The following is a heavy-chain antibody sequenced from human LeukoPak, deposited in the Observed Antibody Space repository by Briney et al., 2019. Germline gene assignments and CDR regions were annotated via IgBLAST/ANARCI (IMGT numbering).Heavy chain of an antibody. D-gene: IGHD4-23*01. CDR3: ARDLRAIVVTAGPDY. J-gene: IGHJ4*02. CDR2: ISEDAGSNK. Sequence: ERSLRLSCAASGFTFSIYAFHWVRQAPGKGLEWVAFISEDAGSNKYYADSVKGRFTISRDNSRNTLYLQVNSLRAEDTAVYYCARDLRAIVVTAGPDYWGQGTLVTVSS. CDR1: GFTFSIYA. V-gene: IGHV3-30-3*01.